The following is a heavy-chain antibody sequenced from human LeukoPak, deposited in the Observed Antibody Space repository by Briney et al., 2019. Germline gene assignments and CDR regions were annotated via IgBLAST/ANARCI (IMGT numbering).Heavy chain of an antibody. J-gene: IGHJ6*02. CDR3: ARLPGEINSHYYYGMDV. V-gene: IGHV4-39*01. CDR2: IYYSGST. CDR1: GGSISSSSYC. Sequence: PSETLSLTCTVSGGSISSSSYCWGWIRQPPGKGLEWIGSIYYSGSTYYNPSLKSRVTISVDTSKNQFSLKLSSVTAADTAVYYCARLPGEINSHYYYGMDVWGQGTTVTVSS. D-gene: IGHD1-26*01.